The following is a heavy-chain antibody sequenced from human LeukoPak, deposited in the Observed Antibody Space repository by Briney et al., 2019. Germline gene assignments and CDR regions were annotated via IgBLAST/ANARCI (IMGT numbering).Heavy chain of an antibody. CDR3: ARGLIVATIGLDY. CDR1: GYTFTIYY. J-gene: IGHJ4*02. D-gene: IGHD5-12*01. Sequence: SVKLSFTASGYTFTIYYMPRVRQPPGQGHEWVGIINTSGGSTSSAQKFQGRVTMTRDTSTSTVYMELSSLRSEDTAVYYCARGLIVATIGLDYWGQGTLVTVSS. V-gene: IGHV1-46*01. CDR2: INTSGGST.